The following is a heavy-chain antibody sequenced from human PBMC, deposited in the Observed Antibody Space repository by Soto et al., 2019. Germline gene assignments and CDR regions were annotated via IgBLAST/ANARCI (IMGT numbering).Heavy chain of an antibody. CDR1: GFTFSSYA. J-gene: IGHJ4*02. Sequence: GGSLRLSCAASGFTFSSYAMSWVRQAPGKGLEWVSAISGSGGSTYYADSVKGRFTISRDNSKNTLYLQMNSLRAEDTAVYYCAKTTDFGVVITPFDYWGQGTLVTVSS. CDR3: AKTTDFGVVITPFDY. V-gene: IGHV3-23*01. CDR2: ISGSGGST. D-gene: IGHD3-3*01.